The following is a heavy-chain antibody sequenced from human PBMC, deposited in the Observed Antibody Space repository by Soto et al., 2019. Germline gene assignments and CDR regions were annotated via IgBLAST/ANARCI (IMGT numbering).Heavy chain of an antibody. CDR1: GGSISSGDYY. J-gene: IGHJ4*02. CDR2: IYYSGST. V-gene: IGHV4-30-4*01. D-gene: IGHD4-17*01. CDR3: ARYSLSTVTTDY. Sequence: TLSLTCTVSGGSISSGDYYWSWIRQPPGKGLERIGYIYYSGSTYYNPSLKSRVTISVDTSKNQFSLKLSSVTAADTAVYYCARYSLSTVTTDYWGQGTLVTVSS.